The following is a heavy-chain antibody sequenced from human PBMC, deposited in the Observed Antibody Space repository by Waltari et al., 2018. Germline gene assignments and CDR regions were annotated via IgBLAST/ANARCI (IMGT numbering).Heavy chain of an antibody. CDR3: AKATGRSGYSYGSDY. CDR2: IYSGGST. J-gene: IGHJ4*02. CDR1: GFTFSSYA. D-gene: IGHD5-18*01. Sequence: EVQLLESGGGLVQPGGSLRLSCAASGFTFSSYAISWVRPAPGKGLEWVSVIYSGGSTYYADSVKGRFTISRDNSKNTLYLQMNSLRAEDTAVYYCAKATGRSGYSYGSDYWGQGTLVTVSS. V-gene: IGHV3-23*03.